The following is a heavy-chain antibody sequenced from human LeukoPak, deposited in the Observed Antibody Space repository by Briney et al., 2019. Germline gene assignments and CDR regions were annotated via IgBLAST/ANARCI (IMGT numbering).Heavy chain of an antibody. D-gene: IGHD3-22*01. CDR1: GFTFSSYG. Sequence: GGSLRLSCAASGFTFSSYGMHWVRQAPGKGLEWVAFIRYDGSNKYYADSVKGRFTISRDNSKNTLYLQMNSLRAEDTAVYYCAKDLRYYDSSGQRGGYYYYYGMDVWGQGTTVTVSS. V-gene: IGHV3-30*02. CDR2: IRYDGSNK. J-gene: IGHJ6*02. CDR3: AKDLRYYDSSGQRGGYYYYYGMDV.